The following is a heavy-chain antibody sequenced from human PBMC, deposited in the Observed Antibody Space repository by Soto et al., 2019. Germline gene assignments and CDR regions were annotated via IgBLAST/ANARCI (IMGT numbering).Heavy chain of an antibody. V-gene: IGHV3-20*04. CDR2: INWNGGST. Sequence: PGGALRLSCAASGFTFDDYGMSWVRQAPGKGLEWVSGINWNGGSTGYADSVKGRFTISRDNAKNSLYLQMNSLRAEDTALYYCARDQGYCGGACYSGPYYYYYGMDVWGQGTTVTVSS. CDR1: GFTFDDYG. J-gene: IGHJ6*02. D-gene: IGHD2-21*02. CDR3: ARDQGYCGGACYSGPYYYYYGMDV.